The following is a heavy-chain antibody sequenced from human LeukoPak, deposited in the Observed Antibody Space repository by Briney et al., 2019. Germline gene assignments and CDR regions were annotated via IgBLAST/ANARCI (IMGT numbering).Heavy chain of an antibody. Sequence: SETLSLTCTVSGGSISSYYWSWIRQPPGKGPEWIGYIYYSGSTNYNPSLKSRVTISVDASKNQFSLKLSSVTAADTAVYYCARGYRLARYCSSTSCSNNWFDPWGQGTLVTVSS. CDR1: GGSISSYY. V-gene: IGHV4-59*01. CDR3: ARGYRLARYCSSTSCSNNWFDP. J-gene: IGHJ5*02. D-gene: IGHD2-2*01. CDR2: IYYSGST.